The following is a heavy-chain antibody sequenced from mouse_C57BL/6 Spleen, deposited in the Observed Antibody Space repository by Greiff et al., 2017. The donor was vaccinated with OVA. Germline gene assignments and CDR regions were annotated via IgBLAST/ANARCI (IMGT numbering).Heavy chain of an antibody. CDR2: INPNYGTT. J-gene: IGHJ3*01. D-gene: IGHD2-5*01. V-gene: IGHV1-39*01. Sequence: EVKLMESGPELVKPGASVKISCKASGYSFTDYNMNWVKQSNGKSLEWIGVINPNYGTTSYNQKFKGKATLTVDQSSSTAYMQLNSLTSEDSAVYYCARSGAYYSNYGFAYWGQGTLVTVSA. CDR3: ARSGAYYSNYGFAY. CDR1: GYSFTDYN.